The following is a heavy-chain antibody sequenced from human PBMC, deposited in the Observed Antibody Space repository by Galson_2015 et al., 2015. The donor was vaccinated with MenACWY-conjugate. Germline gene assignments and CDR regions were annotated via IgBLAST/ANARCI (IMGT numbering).Heavy chain of an antibody. V-gene: IGHV4-59*01. J-gene: IGHJ5*02. CDR2: IYSTGTI. CDR1: GGSISSDY. D-gene: IGHD4-17*01. CDR3: ARGIGNDYGDYEGWFDP. Sequence: SETLSLTCTVSGGSISSDYWNWIRQPPGKGMEWIGYIYSTGTINYNPSLKSRVTISIDTSKGQFSLKLSSVTAADTAAYYCARGIGNDYGDYEGWFDPWGQGTLVTVSS.